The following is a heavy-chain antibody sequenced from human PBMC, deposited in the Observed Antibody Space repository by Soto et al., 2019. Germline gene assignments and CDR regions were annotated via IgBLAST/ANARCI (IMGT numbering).Heavy chain of an antibody. CDR1: GGSFSGYY. J-gene: IGHJ4*02. CDR3: ARVSLGIAAAGTISFGFDY. Sequence: ASETLSLTCAVYGGSFSGYYWSWIRQPPGKGLEWIGEINHSGSTNYNPSLKSRVTISVDTSKNQFSLKLSSVTAADTAVYYCARVSLGIAAAGTISFGFDYWGQGTLVTVSS. V-gene: IGHV4-34*01. CDR2: INHSGST. D-gene: IGHD6-13*01.